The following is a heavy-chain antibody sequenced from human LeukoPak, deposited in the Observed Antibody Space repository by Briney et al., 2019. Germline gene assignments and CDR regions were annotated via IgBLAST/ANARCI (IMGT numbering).Heavy chain of an antibody. CDR2: IYYSGST. CDR1: GGSISSYY. J-gene: IGHJ5*02. CDR3: ARDRSYYDFWSGDYPENRFEP. V-gene: IGHV4-59*01. D-gene: IGHD3-3*01. Sequence: PSETLSLTCTVSGGSISSYYWSWIRQPPGKGLEWIGYIYYSGSTNYNPSLKSRVTISVDTSKNQFSLRLSSVTAADTAVYYCARDRSYYDFWSGDYPENRFEPWGQGTLVTVSS.